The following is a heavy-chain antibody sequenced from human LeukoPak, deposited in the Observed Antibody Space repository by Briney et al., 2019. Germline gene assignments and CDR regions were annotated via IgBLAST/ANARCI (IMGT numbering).Heavy chain of an antibody. Sequence: GGSLRLSCAASGFTFSSNWMHWVRQAPGKGLVWVSRINEDGSTTNYADSVKGRSTIFRDNAKNTLYLQMNSLRAEDTAVYYCAKSSYYDSSGYYREYYFDHWGQGTLVTVSS. D-gene: IGHD3-22*01. CDR1: GFTFSSNW. CDR3: AKSSYYDSSGYYREYYFDH. J-gene: IGHJ4*02. V-gene: IGHV3-74*01. CDR2: INEDGSTT.